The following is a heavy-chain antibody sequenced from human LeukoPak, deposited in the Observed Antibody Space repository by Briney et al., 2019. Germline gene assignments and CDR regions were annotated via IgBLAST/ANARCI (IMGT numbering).Heavy chain of an antibody. CDR3: AKGLNPQWLYDAFDI. Sequence: GGSLRLSCAASGFTFSSYGMHGVRQAPGKGLEWVALISYDGSDKYYADSVRGRFTISRDNSKNTLYLQMNSLRAEDTAVYYCAKGLNPQWLYDAFDIWGQGTMVTVSS. CDR1: GFTFSSYG. CDR2: ISYDGSDK. J-gene: IGHJ3*02. D-gene: IGHD6-19*01. V-gene: IGHV3-30*18.